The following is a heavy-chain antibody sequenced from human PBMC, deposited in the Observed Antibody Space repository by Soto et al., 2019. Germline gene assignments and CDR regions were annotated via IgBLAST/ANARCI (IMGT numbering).Heavy chain of an antibody. D-gene: IGHD4-17*01. CDR3: ARASTVDYYYYYMDV. CDR1: GFTFSSYG. V-gene: IGHV3-33*01. CDR2: IWYDGSNK. J-gene: IGHJ6*03. Sequence: GGSLRLSCAAPGFTFSSYGMHWVRQAPGKGLEWVAVIWYDGSNKYYADSVKGRFTISRDNSKNTLYLQMNSLRAEDTAVYYCARASTVDYYYYYMDVWGKGTTVTVSS.